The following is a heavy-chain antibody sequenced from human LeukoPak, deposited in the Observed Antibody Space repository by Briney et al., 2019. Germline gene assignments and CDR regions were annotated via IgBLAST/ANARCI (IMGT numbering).Heavy chain of an antibody. Sequence: GGSLRLSCAASGFTFTSHWMSWVRQAPGKGLEWVARMNLDGSEKYYVDSVKGRFTISRDNAKTSLYLEMNSLRAEDTAVYYCARGKDGYNFHAFDIWGQGTTVTVSS. CDR3: ARGKDGYNFHAFDI. V-gene: IGHV3-7*01. CDR1: GFTFTSHW. J-gene: IGHJ3*02. CDR2: MNLDGSEK. D-gene: IGHD5-24*01.